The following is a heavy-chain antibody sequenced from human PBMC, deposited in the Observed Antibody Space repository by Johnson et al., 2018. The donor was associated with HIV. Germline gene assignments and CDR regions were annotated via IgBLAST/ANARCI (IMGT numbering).Heavy chain of an antibody. CDR3: ARIRVAVITEVGAFDI. Sequence: QVQLVESGGGVVQPGRSLRLSCAASGFTFSSYAMHWVRQAPGKGLEWVAVISFDGSNKYYADSVKGRFTISRDNSKNTLYLQMNSLRAEDTALYYCARIRVAVITEVGAFDIWGQGTMVTVSS. D-gene: IGHD3-22*01. CDR1: GFTFSSYA. CDR2: ISFDGSNK. J-gene: IGHJ3*02. V-gene: IGHV3-30*04.